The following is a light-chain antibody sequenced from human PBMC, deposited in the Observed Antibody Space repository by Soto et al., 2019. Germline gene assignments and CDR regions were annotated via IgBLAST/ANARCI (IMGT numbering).Light chain of an antibody. CDR3: QQYGSSPQDT. Sequence: EIVLTQSPGTLSLSPGERATLSCRASQSVSSSYLAWYQQKPGQAPRLLIYGASIRATGIPDRFSGSGSGTGFTLTISRLEPEDVAGYYCQQYGSSPQDTFGQGTKLEIK. J-gene: IGKJ2*01. CDR1: QSVSSSY. CDR2: GAS. V-gene: IGKV3-20*01.